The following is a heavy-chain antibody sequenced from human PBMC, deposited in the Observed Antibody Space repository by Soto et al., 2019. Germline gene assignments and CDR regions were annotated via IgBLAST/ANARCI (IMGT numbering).Heavy chain of an antibody. Sequence: ASVKVCCEAAGYTFTGYYMHWVRQAGGQGREWMGWINPNSGGTNYAQKFQGWVTMTRDASISTAYLELSRLRSDDTPVYSCARDSIAARSVYCMEVWGQQPTVTGCS. CDR3: ARDSIAARSVYCMEV. CDR1: GYTFTGYY. D-gene: IGHD6-6*01. CDR2: INPNSGGT. V-gene: IGHV1-2*04. J-gene: IGHJ6*02.